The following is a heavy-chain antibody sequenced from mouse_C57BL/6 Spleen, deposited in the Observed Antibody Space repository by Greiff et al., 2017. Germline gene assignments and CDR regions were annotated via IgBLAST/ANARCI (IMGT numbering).Heavy chain of an antibody. CDR3: AREGWDERFAY. D-gene: IGHD4-1*01. J-gene: IGHJ3*01. CDR1: GFTFSSYA. CDR2: ISDGGSYT. V-gene: IGHV5-4*01. Sequence: EVKLVESGGGLVKPGGSLKLSCAASGFTFSSYAMSWVRQTPEKRLEWVATISDGGSYTYYPDNVKGRFTISRDNAKNNLYLQMSHLKSEDTAMYYCAREGWDERFAYWGQGTLVTVSA.